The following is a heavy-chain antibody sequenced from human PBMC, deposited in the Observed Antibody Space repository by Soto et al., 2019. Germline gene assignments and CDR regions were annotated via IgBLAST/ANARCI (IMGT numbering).Heavy chain of an antibody. CDR1: GFTFSNYA. J-gene: IGHJ4*02. D-gene: IGHD5-18*01. Sequence: PGGSLRLSCAPSGFTFSNYAMSWLRQPPGKGLEWVSAISGSGDRTYYADSVKGRFTISRDNSKNTLYLQMNSLRAEDSAVYYCVKERSGHSYADSWGQGTLVTVS. V-gene: IGHV3-23*01. CDR2: ISGSGDRT. CDR3: VKERSGHSYADS.